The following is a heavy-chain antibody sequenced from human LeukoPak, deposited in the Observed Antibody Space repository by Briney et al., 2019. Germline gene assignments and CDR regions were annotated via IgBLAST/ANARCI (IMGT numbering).Heavy chain of an antibody. V-gene: IGHV4-4*07. J-gene: IGHJ4*02. Sequence: PSETLSLTCTVSGGSISTYYWSWIRQPAGKGLEWIGRIHTSGSTDYNPSLKSRVTKSVDTSKKQFSLRLSSVTAADAAMYYCAREGSMTARPFVSIDYWGQGTLVTVSS. CDR1: GGSISTYY. CDR3: AREGSMTARPFVSIDY. CDR2: IHTSGST. D-gene: IGHD6-6*01.